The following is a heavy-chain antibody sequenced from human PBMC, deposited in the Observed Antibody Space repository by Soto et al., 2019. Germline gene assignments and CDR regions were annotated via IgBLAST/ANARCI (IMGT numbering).Heavy chain of an antibody. CDR1: GYTFTSYA. Sequence: ASVKVSCKASGYTFTSYAMHWVRQAPGQRLEWMGWINAGNGNTKYSQKFQGRVTITRDTSASTAYMELSSLRSEDTAVYYCARGSIVVVVAAESWFDPWGQGTLVTVSS. D-gene: IGHD2-15*01. CDR3: ARGSIVVVVAAESWFDP. CDR2: INAGNGNT. V-gene: IGHV1-3*01. J-gene: IGHJ5*02.